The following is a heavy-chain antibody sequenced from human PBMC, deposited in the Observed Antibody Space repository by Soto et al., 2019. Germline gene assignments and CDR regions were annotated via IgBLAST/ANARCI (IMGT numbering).Heavy chain of an antibody. CDR1: GFTFSSYA. CDR2: ISGSGGST. Sequence: PGGSLRLSCAASGFTFSSYAMSWVRQAPGKGLEWVSVISGSGGSTYYADSVKGRFTISRDNSRNTLYLQMNSLRAEGTAVYYCAKCSPRYSSGLKAYYFDYWGQGTLVTV. CDR3: AKCSPRYSSGLKAYYFDY. D-gene: IGHD6-19*01. J-gene: IGHJ4*02. V-gene: IGHV3-23*01.